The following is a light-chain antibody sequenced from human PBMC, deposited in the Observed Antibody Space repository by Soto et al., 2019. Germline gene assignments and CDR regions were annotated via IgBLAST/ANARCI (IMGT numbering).Light chain of an antibody. J-gene: IGKJ5*01. CDR1: QSVSSSY. Sequence: EIVLTQSPGTLSLSPGERATLSCRASQSVSSSYLAWYQQKPGQAPRLLIYGASSRATGIPDRFSGSGSGTDFSLTISRLEPEDVAVYYCQQYGRSPSTFGQGTRLEI. V-gene: IGKV3-20*01. CDR3: QQYGRSPST. CDR2: GAS.